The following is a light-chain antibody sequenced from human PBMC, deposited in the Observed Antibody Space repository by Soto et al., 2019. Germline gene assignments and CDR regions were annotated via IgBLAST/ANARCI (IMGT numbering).Light chain of an antibody. J-gene: IGKJ1*01. V-gene: IGKV1-39*01. CDR2: AAS. CDR1: QSIRNY. Sequence: DIQMTQSPSSLSASVRDRVTITCRASQSIRNYLNWYQQKPGKAPKLLIYAASSLQGGVPSRFSGSGSGTDFTLTISSLQSEDFATYYCQQSYSTSWTFGQGTRVEI. CDR3: QQSYSTSWT.